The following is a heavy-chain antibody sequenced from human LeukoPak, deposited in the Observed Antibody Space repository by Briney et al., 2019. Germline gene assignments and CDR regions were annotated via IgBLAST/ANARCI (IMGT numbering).Heavy chain of an antibody. V-gene: IGHV4-39*01. CDR3: ARGPGYHRIAARYWFDP. CDR2: IYYSGST. Sequence: SETLSLTCTVSGGSISSSSYYWGWIRQPPGKGLEWIGSIYYSGSTHYNPSLKSRVTISVDTSKNQFSLKLSSVTAADTAVYYCARGPGYHRIAARYWFDPWGQGTLVTVSS. CDR1: GGSISSSSYY. D-gene: IGHD6-6*01. J-gene: IGHJ5*02.